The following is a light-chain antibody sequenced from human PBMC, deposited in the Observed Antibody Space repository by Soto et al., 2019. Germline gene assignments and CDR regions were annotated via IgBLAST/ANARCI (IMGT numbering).Light chain of an antibody. CDR2: GAS. V-gene: IGKV3-15*01. CDR1: QSVNNN. Sequence: EIVMTQSPATLSVSPGERATLSCRACQSVNNNLAWYQQKPGQAPRLLVYGASTRATGIPARFSGSGSGSEFTLIISSLQSEDFAVYSCQQYNYWPGTFGQGTKVEIK. J-gene: IGKJ1*01. CDR3: QQYNYWPGT.